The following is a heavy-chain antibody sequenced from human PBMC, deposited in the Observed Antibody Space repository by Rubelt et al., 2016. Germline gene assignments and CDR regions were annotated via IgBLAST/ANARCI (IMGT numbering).Heavy chain of an antibody. D-gene: IGHD4/OR15-4a*01. CDR2: IIPIFGTT. V-gene: IGHV1-69*01. CDR1: GGTFSTYT. Sequence: QVQLVQSGAEVKKPGSSVKVSCKASGGTFSTYTISWVRQAPGQGREWLGGIIPIFGTTNYAKLYQGRGTISADESTRTGDMWVTTLRAEDTAVYKCGRDANYRADVWGQGTMVTVSS. CDR3: GRDANYRADV. J-gene: IGHJ3*01.